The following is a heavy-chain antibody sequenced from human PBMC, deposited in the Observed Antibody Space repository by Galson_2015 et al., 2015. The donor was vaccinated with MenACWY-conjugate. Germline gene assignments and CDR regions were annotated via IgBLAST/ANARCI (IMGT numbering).Heavy chain of an antibody. CDR3: ARHPPGGRGMDV. D-gene: IGHD1-26*01. CDR2: ISPGDSII. V-gene: IGHV5-51*01. Sequence: QSGAEVKKPGESLTISCQGSGYSFTTYWLGCVRQLPGNGLEWMGLISPGDSIIRYSPAFQGQVTMSAAKSINTPYLQWNALQASDTAMYYCARHPPGGRGMDVWGRGTTVTVSS. J-gene: IGHJ6*02. CDR1: GYSFTTYW.